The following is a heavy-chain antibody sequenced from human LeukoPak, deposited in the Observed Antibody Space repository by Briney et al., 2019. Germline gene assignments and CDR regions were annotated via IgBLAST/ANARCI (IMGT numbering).Heavy chain of an antibody. CDR3: ARRGGSSGWSDFDY. J-gene: IGHJ4*02. CDR1: GGSISSSSYY. V-gene: IGHV4-39*07. D-gene: IGHD6-19*01. Sequence: SETLSLTCTVSGGSISSSSYYWGWIRQPPGKGLEWIGSIYYSGSTYYNPSLKSRVTISVDTSKNQFSLKLSSVTAADTAVYYCARRGGSSGWSDFDYWGQGTLVTVSS. CDR2: IYYSGST.